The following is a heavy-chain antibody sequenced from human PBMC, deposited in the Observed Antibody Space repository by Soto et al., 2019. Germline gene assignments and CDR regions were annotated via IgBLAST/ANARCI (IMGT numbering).Heavy chain of an antibody. D-gene: IGHD3-16*01. V-gene: IGHV4-31*03. Sequence: PTETLSLTCTVSGGSISSGGYYWSWIRQHPGMGLEWIGYIYYSGSTYYNPSLKSRVTISVDTSKNQFSLKLSSVTAADTAVYSCARGFGGLAAPVNWFDPWGQGTLVTVSS. CDR1: GGSISSGGYY. CDR3: ARGFGGLAAPVNWFDP. J-gene: IGHJ5*02. CDR2: IYYSGST.